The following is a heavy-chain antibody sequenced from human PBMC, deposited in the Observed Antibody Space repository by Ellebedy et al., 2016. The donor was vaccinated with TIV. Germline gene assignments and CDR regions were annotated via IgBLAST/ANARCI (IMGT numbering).Heavy chain of an antibody. CDR2: IYHSGST. V-gene: IGHV4-4*02. J-gene: IGHJ4*02. CDR1: DYSISSSNW. D-gene: IGHD5-18*01. Sequence: SETLSLTXTVSDYSISSSNWWSWVRQPPGKGLEWIGEIYHSGSTNYNPSLKSRVTISVDTSKNQFSLKLSSVTAADTAVYYCARDEYSYGFDYWGQGTLVTVSS. CDR3: ARDEYSYGFDY.